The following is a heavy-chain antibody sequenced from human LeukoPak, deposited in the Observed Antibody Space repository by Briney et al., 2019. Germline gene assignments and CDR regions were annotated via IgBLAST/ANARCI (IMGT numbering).Heavy chain of an antibody. CDR3: ARGRGIRYFDWQRIDAFDI. V-gene: IGHV4-34*01. Sequence: SEPLTLTCAVYGGPFNGYYWRWIRQPPGKGLEWIGEIKKSGSNNYNPSLKSRVTISVDTSKNQFSLKLSSVTAADTAVYYCARGRGIRYFDWQRIDAFDIWGQGTMVTVSS. CDR1: GGPFNGYY. CDR2: IKKSGSN. D-gene: IGHD3-9*01. J-gene: IGHJ3*02.